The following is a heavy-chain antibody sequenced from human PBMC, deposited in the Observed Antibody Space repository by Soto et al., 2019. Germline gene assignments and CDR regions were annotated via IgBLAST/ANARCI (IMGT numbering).Heavy chain of an antibody. CDR1: GGTFSSYA. J-gene: IGHJ6*02. V-gene: IGHV1-69*13. CDR2: IIPIFGTA. D-gene: IGHD3-3*01. CDR3: ARVGFWSGYYTYGMDV. Sequence: SVKVSCKASGGTFSSYAISWVRQAPGQGLEWMGGIIPIFGTANYAQKFQGRVTITADESTSTAYMELSSLRSEDTAVCYCARVGFWSGYYTYGMDVWGQGTTVTVSS.